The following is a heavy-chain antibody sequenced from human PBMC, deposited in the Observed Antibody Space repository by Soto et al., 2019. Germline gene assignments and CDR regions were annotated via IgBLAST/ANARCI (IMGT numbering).Heavy chain of an antibody. CDR3: AKDFADYYDSSGYYQELYYYYYYGMDV. CDR1: GSTFSSYG. Sequence: GGSLRLSCAASGSTFSSYGMHWVRQAPGKGLEWVAVIWYDGSNKYYADSVKGRFTISRDNSKNTLYLQMNSLRAEDTAVYYCAKDFADYYDSSGYYQELYYYYYYGMDVWGQGTTVTVSS. V-gene: IGHV3-30*02. J-gene: IGHJ6*02. D-gene: IGHD3-22*01. CDR2: IWYDGSNK.